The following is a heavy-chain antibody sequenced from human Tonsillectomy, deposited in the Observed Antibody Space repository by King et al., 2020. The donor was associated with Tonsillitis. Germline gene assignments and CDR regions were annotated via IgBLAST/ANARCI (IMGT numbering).Heavy chain of an antibody. V-gene: IGHV3-33*08. J-gene: IGHJ4*02. CDR3: ARDGDIVVVPAARYYFDY. CDR2: IWYDGSNK. Sequence: VQLVESGGGVVQPGRSLRLSCAASGFTFSSYGMHWVRQAPGKGLEWVAVIWYDGSNKYYADSVKGRFTISRDNSKNTLYLQMNSLRAEDTAVYYCARDGDIVVVPAARYYFDYWGQGTLVTVSS. CDR1: GFTFSSYG. D-gene: IGHD2-2*01.